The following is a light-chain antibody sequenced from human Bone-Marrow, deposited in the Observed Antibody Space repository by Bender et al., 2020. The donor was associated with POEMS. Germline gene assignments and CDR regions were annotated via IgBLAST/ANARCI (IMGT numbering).Light chain of an antibody. CDR2: SSH. J-gene: IGLJ3*02. V-gene: IGLV1-44*01. Sequence: QSVLTQPPSASGTPGQRITISCSGGSSNIGAHAVNWYQHLPGTAPKLLVYSSHRRPSEVPDRFSGSRSGNSASLAINGLQSEDEADYYCAVWDDGVSGWVFGGGTKLTVL. CDR1: SSNIGAHA. CDR3: AVWDDGVSGWV.